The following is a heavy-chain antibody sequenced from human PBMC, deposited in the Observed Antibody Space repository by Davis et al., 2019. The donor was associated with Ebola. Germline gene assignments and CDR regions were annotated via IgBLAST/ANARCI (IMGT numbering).Heavy chain of an antibody. V-gene: IGHV1-2*06. D-gene: IGHD5-12*01. CDR2: INSKIGET. CDR3: ARFGGYDLDF. J-gene: IGHJ4*02. CDR1: GYTFTAYF. Sequence: ASVKVSCKTSGYTFTAYFMHWVRQAPGQGLEWMGRINSKIGETDYAQKFQGRVTMTRDTSIRTVYMEVSSLRFDDTAIYYCARFGGYDLDFWGQGTLVTVSS.